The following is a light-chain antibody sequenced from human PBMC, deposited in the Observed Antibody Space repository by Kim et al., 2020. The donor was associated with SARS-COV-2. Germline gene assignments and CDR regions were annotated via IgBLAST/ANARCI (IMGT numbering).Light chain of an antibody. Sequence: SYELTQPLSVSVALGQSARITCGGNNIGRKNVHGYQQKPGQAPVLVIYRDTDRPSGIPERFSGSNSGNTATLTISRAQAGDEADYYCQVWDSSTAVFGGGTQLTVL. CDR3: QVWDSSTAV. V-gene: IGLV3-9*01. J-gene: IGLJ3*02. CDR1: NIGRKN. CDR2: RDT.